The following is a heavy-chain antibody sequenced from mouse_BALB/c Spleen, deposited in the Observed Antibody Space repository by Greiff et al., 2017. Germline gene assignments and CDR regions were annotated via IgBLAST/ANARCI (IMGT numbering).Heavy chain of an antibody. CDR1: GYSFTSYY. D-gene: IGHD2-1*01. V-gene: IGHV1S135*01. Sequence: EVQLVESGPELMKPGASVKISCKASGYSFTSYYMHWVKQSHGKSLEWIGYIDPFNGGTSYNQKFKGKATLTVDKSSSTAYMHLNSLTSEDSAVYYCARGGNYDYWGQGTTLTVSS. J-gene: IGHJ2*01. CDR3: ARGGNYDY. CDR2: IDPFNGGT.